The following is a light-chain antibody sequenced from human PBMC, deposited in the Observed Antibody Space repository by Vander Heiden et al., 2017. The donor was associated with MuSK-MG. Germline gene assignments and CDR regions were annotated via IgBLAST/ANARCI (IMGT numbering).Light chain of an antibody. V-gene: IGLV2-23*02. CDR3: CSYAGSSTYV. CDR1: SSDVGSYNL. Sequence: QSALTQPASVSGSPGQSITISCTGTSSDVGSYNLVSWYQQHPGKAPKLIIYEVSKRPSGVSNRFSGSKSGNTASLTISALQAEDEADYYCCSYAGSSTYVFGTGTKVTVL. J-gene: IGLJ1*01. CDR2: EVS.